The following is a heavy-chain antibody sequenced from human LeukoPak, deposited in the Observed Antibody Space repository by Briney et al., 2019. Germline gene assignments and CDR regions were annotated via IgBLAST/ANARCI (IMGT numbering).Heavy chain of an antibody. CDR3: AKGYHIYSYVVSFGHY. D-gene: IGHD5-18*01. CDR1: GFMFGGYA. V-gene: IGHV3-30*04. Sequence: PGGSLRLSCTASGFMFGGYAVSWVRQAPGKGLEWVSIISRDGSDKNYADSVKGRFTISRDNSKNTLYLQTSSLRAEDTAVYYCAKGYHIYSYVVSFGHYWGQGTLVTVSS. CDR2: ISRDGSDK. J-gene: IGHJ4*02.